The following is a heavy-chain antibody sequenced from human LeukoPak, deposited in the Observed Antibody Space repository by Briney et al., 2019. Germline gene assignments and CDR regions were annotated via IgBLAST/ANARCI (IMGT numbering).Heavy chain of an antibody. V-gene: IGHV1-24*01. CDR1: GYTLTELS. CDR3: ATTLRMVRGVIIPFDY. J-gene: IGHJ4*02. CDR2: FDPEDGET. Sequence: ASVKVSCKVSGYTLTELSMHWVRQAPGKGLEWMGGFDPEDGETIYAQKFQGRVTMTEDTSTDTAYMELSSLRSEDTVVYYCATTLRMVRGVIIPFDYWGQGTLVTVSS. D-gene: IGHD3-10*01.